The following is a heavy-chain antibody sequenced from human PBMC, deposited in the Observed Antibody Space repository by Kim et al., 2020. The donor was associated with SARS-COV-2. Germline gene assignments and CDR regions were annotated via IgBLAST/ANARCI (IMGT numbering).Heavy chain of an antibody. V-gene: IGHV5-51*01. Sequence: GESLKISCHTSGYNFNTSWIGWVRQVSGRGLEWMGIIYPGDSDTRYSPSFQGQVTISAARSVSTAYLQWNSLKASDSATYYCVRCLLGPYNTAYSFDLWGQGTLVSVSS. J-gene: IGHJ4*02. CDR1: GYNFNTSW. CDR3: VRCLLGPYNTAYSFDL. D-gene: IGHD3-9*01. CDR2: IYPGDSDT.